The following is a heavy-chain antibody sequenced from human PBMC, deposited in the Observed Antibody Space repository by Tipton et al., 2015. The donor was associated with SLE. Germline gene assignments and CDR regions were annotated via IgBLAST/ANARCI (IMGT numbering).Heavy chain of an antibody. V-gene: IGHV3-33*06. CDR1: GFTFSSYG. CDR3: AKDRGYGGAFFDY. D-gene: IGHD2-21*01. Sequence: SLRLSCAASGFTFSSYGMHWVRQAPGKGLEWVAVIWYDGSNKYYAGSVKGRFTISRDNSKNTLYLQMNSLRAEDTAVYYCAKDRGYGGAFFDYWGQGTLVTVSS. CDR2: IWYDGSNK. J-gene: IGHJ4*02.